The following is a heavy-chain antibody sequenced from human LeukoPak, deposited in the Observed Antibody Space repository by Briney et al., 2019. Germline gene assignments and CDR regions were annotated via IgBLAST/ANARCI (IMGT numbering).Heavy chain of an antibody. D-gene: IGHD1-26*01. CDR1: GGSISSSSCY. J-gene: IGHJ4*02. CDR2: IYYSGST. V-gene: IGHV4-39*01. Sequence: SETLSLTCTVSGGSISSSSCYWGWIRQPPGKGLDWIGSIYYSGSTYYNPSLKSRVTISVDTSKNQFSLKLSSVTAADTAVFYCASLRERSYYARGFDYWGQGTLVTVSS. CDR3: ASLRERSYYARGFDY.